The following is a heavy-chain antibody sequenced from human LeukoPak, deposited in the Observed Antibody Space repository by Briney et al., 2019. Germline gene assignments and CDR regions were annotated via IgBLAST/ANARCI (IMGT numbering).Heavy chain of an antibody. D-gene: IGHD3-10*01. CDR2: IRYDGSNK. CDR3: AKGPHITMVRGVRGDWFDP. CDR1: GFTFSSYG. Sequence: GGSLRLSCAAAGFTFSSYGMHWVRQAPGKGLEWVAFIRYDGSNKYYADSVKGRFTISRDNSKNTLYLQMNSLRAEDTAVYYCAKGPHITMVRGVRGDWFDPWGQGTLVTVSS. V-gene: IGHV3-30*02. J-gene: IGHJ5*02.